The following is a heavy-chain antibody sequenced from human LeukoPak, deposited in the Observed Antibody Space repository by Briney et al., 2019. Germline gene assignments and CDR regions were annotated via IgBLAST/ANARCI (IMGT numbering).Heavy chain of an antibody. CDR3: AKGGNSWWDYFDF. CDR2: ITYEGSHI. V-gene: IGHV3-30*18. J-gene: IGHJ4*02. D-gene: IGHD6-13*01. CDR1: GFTVSSNY. Sequence: PGGSLRLSCAASGFTVSSNYMSWVRQAPGKGLEWVAIITYEGSHIYYADSVKGRFTISRDNSKNTLYLQMNSLRADDTAVYYCAKGGNSWWDYFDFWGQGTLVTVSS.